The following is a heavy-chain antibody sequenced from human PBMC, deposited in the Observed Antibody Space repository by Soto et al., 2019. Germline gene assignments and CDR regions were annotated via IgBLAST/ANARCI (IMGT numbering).Heavy chain of an antibody. J-gene: IGHJ6*02. D-gene: IGHD6-13*01. V-gene: IGHV1-2*04. CDR2: INPNSGGT. CDR3: ARGGQYSNSWYLGGTYYFYYDMGV. CDR1: GYTFTGYY. Sequence: GASVKVSCKASGYTFTGYYMHWVRQAPGQGLEWMGWINPNSGGTNYAQKFQGWVTMTRDTSISTAYMELTRLRSDDTAVYYCARGGQYSNSWYLGGTYYFYYDMGVWGQGTTVTVSS.